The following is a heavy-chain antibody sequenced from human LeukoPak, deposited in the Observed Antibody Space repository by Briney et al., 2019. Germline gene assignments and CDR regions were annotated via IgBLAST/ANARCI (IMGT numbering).Heavy chain of an antibody. D-gene: IGHD3-22*01. CDR1: GYTFTSYG. CDR3: ARDFTYYYDSSGYYPFDY. Sequence: ASVKVSCKASGYTFTSYGISWVRQAPGQGLEWMGWISAYNGNANYAQKLQGRVTMTTDTSTSTAYMEQRSLRSDDTAVYYCARDFTYYYDSSGYYPFDYWGRGTLVTVSS. V-gene: IGHV1-18*01. J-gene: IGHJ4*02. CDR2: ISAYNGNA.